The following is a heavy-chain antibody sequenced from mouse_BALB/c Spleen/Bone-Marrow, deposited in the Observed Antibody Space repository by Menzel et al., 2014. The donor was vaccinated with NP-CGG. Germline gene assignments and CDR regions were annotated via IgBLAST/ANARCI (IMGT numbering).Heavy chain of an antibody. CDR1: GYT. Sequence: GYTMNWVKQSHGKNLEWIGLINPYNGGTSYNQKFMGKATLTVDKSSSTAYMELLSLTSEDSAVYYCARWDYYGYAMDYWGQGTSVTVSS. D-gene: IGHD1-1*01. J-gene: IGHJ4*01. CDR3: ARWDYYGYAMDY. V-gene: IGHV1-26*01. CDR2: INPYNGGT.